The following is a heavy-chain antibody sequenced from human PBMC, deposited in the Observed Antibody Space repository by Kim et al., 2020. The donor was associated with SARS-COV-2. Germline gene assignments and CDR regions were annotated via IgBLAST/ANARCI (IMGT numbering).Heavy chain of an antibody. J-gene: IGHJ5*02. CDR3: AQTYGGTNWFDP. V-gene: IGHV4-31*02. D-gene: IGHD2-21*01. Sequence: YYTRSLRSRVSISVDTPKNQASLKMDSVTAADTAVYYCAQTYGGTNWFDPWGQGILVTVSS.